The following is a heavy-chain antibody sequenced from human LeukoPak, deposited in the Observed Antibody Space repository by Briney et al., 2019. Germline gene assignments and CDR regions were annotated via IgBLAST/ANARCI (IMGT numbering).Heavy chain of an antibody. J-gene: IGHJ4*02. Sequence: GGSLRLSCAASGFTFSSYGMHWVRQAPVKVLEWVAVISYDGSNKYYADSVKGRFTISRDNSKNTLYLQMNSLRAEDTAVYYCAKDSPSRGIDYWGQGTLVTVSS. V-gene: IGHV3-30*18. CDR1: GFTFSSYG. CDR3: AKDSPSRGIDY. CDR2: ISYDGSNK. D-gene: IGHD2-2*01.